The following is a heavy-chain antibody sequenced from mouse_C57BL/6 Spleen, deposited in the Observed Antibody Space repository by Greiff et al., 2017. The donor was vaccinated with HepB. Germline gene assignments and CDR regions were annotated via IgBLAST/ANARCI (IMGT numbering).Heavy chain of an antibody. D-gene: IGHD2-1*01. CDR1: GYTFTSYW. J-gene: IGHJ3*01. V-gene: IGHV1-55*01. CDR2: IYPGSGST. CDR3: AREDGKYAAFAY. Sequence: QVQLQQPGAELVKPGASVKMSCKASGYTFTSYWITWVKQRPGQGLEWIGDIYPGSGSTNYNEKFKGKATLTEDTSSGTAYMQLSRLTSEDSAVYDCAREDGKYAAFAYWGQGTLVTVSA.